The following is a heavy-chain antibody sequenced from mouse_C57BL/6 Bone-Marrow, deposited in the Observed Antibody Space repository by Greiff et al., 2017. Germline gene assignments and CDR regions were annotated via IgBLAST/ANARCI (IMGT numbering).Heavy chain of an antibody. J-gene: IGHJ3*01. V-gene: IGHV1-82*01. CDR2: IYPGDGDT. Sequence: QVQLQQSGPELVKPGASVKISCKASGYAFSSSWMNWVKQRPGKGLEWIGRIYPGDGDTNYNGKFKGKATLTADKSSSTAYMQLSSLTSDVSAVYFCARYSGSSYVAWFAYWGQWTLVTVSA. CDR1: GYAFSSSW. D-gene: IGHD1-1*01. CDR3: ARYSGSSYVAWFAY.